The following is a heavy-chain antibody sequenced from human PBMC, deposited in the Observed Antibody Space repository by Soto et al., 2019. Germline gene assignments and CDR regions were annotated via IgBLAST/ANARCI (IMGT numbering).Heavy chain of an antibody. CDR3: VGGSPFEY. V-gene: IGHV3-15*05. CDR2: VKSKNDAGAI. J-gene: IGHJ4*02. D-gene: IGHD1-26*01. CDR1: GFTFTSAW. Sequence: VQLEDSGGGWVKPGGSLRLSCAGSGFTFTSAWMNWVRQAPGKGLEWVGRVKSKNDAGAIDYGTPVKGRFIISRDDSKNTAYLQMNSLKIEDTGVYYCVGGSPFEYWGQGTLVTVSS.